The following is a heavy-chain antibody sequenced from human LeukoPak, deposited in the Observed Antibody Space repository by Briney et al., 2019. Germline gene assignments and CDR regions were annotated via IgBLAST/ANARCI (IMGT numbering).Heavy chain of an antibody. J-gene: IGHJ5*02. V-gene: IGHV4-59*01. D-gene: IGHD4-17*01. CDR1: GGSINGYY. CDR3: ARVSGSVTTINFDP. Sequence: PSETLCLTCAVPGGSINGYYWSWSSEPLGGRLWCIAYMYYSGGTKYNPSLKSRVTISVDPSKNQFFLKLNSVTAADTAVYYCARVSGSVTTINFDPWGQGTLVTVSS. CDR2: MYYSGGT.